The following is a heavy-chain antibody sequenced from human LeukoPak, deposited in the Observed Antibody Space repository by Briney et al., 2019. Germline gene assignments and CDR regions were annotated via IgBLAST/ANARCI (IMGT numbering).Heavy chain of an antibody. V-gene: IGHV4-39*01. CDR1: GGSISSSSYY. CDR3: ARQGGGQLVRFSDFDY. CDR2: IYYSGST. J-gene: IGHJ4*02. D-gene: IGHD6-6*01. Sequence: SETLSLTCTVSGGSISSSSYYWGWIRQPPGKGLEWIGSIYYSGSTYYNPSLKSRVTISVDTSKNQFSLKLSSVAAADTAVYYCARQGGGQLVRFSDFDYWGQGTLVTVSS.